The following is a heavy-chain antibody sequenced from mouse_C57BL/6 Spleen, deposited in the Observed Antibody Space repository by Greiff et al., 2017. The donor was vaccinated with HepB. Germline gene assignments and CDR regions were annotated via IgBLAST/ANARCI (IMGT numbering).Heavy chain of an antibody. D-gene: IGHD2-4*01. Sequence: LMESGAELVRPGTSVKVSCKASGYAFTNYLIEWVKQRPGQGLEWIGVINPGSGGTNYNEKFKGKATLTADKSSSTAYMQLSSLTSEDSAVYFCARYDYEWFAYWGQGTLVTVSA. CDR3: ARYDYEWFAY. CDR1: GYAFTNYL. J-gene: IGHJ3*01. CDR2: INPGSGGT. V-gene: IGHV1-54*01.